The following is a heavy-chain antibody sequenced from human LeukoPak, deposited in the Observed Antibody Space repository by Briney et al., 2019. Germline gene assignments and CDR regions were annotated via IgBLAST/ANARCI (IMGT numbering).Heavy chain of an antibody. D-gene: IGHD3-10*02. J-gene: IGHJ6*04. CDR2: ISSSSRTM. Sequence: GGSLRLSCAASGFTFNNYTMNWVRQAPGKGLEWLSYISSSSRTMYYADSVRGRFTISRDNAKNSLYLQMNSLGAEDTAVYYCAELGITMIGGVWGKGTTVTISS. CDR3: AELGITMIGGV. V-gene: IGHV3-48*04. CDR1: GFTFNNYT.